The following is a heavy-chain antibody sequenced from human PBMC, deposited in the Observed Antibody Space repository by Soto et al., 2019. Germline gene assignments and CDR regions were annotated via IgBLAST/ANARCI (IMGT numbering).Heavy chain of an antibody. V-gene: IGHV3-49*04. J-gene: IGHJ4*02. D-gene: IGHD1-7*01. CDR3: VSAQLELELLPAFDY. CDR2: IRSKGYGGTT. Sequence: PGGSLRVSCTASGFTFGYSAMSWVRQAPGKGLEWVGFIRSKGYGGTTEYAASVNGRFTISRDDSKSIVYLQMNSLTTEDTAVYYCVSAQLELELLPAFDYWGQGTLAPVSP. CDR1: GFTFGYSA.